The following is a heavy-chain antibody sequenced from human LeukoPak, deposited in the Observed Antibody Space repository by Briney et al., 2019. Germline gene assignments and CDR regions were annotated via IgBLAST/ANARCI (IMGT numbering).Heavy chain of an antibody. CDR1: GGSFSGYY. Sequence: SETLSLTCAVYGGSFSGYYWSWIRQPPGKGLEWIGEINHSGSTNYNPSLKSRVTISVDTSKNQFSLKLSSVTAADTAVYYCARGGSVVVPAPYYYYGMDVWGQGTTVTVSS. J-gene: IGHJ6*02. V-gene: IGHV4-34*01. CDR3: ARGGSVVVPAPYYYYGMDV. CDR2: INHSGST. D-gene: IGHD2-2*01.